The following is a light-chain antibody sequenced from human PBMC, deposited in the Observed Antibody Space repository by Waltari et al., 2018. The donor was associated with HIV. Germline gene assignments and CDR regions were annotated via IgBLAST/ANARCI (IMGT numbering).Light chain of an antibody. CDR1: INNVASHG. CDR2: RNN. Sequence: QAGLTQPPSVSKALRQTATLTCTGSINNVASHGAAWLQQHQGHPPKLLSYRNNTRPSGISERLSASRSGDTTSLTITRLQPEDEAYYYCSAWDISLNAWVFGGGTKLTVL. CDR3: SAWDISLNAWV. J-gene: IGLJ3*02. V-gene: IGLV10-54*01.